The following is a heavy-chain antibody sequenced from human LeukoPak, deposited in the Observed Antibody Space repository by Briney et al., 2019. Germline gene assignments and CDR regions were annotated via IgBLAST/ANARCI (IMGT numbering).Heavy chain of an antibody. CDR3: ASVVDWYFDL. CDR2: IYSGGST. V-gene: IGHV3-53*01. CDR1: GFSFGDYA. Sequence: GGSLRLSCTASGFSFGDYAMSWVRQAPGKGLEWVSVIYSGGSTYYADSVKGRFTISRDNSKNTLYLQMNSLRAEDTAVYYCASVVDWYFDLWGRGTLVTVSS. D-gene: IGHD2-2*01. J-gene: IGHJ2*01.